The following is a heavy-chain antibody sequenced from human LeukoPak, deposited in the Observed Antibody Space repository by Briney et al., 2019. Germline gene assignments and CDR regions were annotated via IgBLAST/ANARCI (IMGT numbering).Heavy chain of an antibody. CDR1: GYTFTGYC. D-gene: IGHD6-13*01. V-gene: IGHV1-2*02. Sequence: ASMKVSCKASGYTFTGYCIHWVRQAPGQGLEWMGWINPNSGGTNYAQEFQGRVTMTRDTSISTAYMALSRLRSDDTAVYYCSREPGYSSSPDNGYWGQGTLVTVSS. CDR3: SREPGYSSSPDNGY. CDR2: INPNSGGT. J-gene: IGHJ4*02.